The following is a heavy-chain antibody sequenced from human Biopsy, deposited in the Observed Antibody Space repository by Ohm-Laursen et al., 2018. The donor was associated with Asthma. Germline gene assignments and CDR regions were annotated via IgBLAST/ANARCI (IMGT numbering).Heavy chain of an antibody. D-gene: IGHD3-10*01. V-gene: IGHV1-18*01. CDR1: GYTFNSAG. Sequence: ASVKVSCKTSGYTFNSAGMTWVRQAPGQGLEWMGWISVYNGNTKVAQKLQDRVTMITDTSTSTAYMELRSLRSDDTAVYFCARAVDYSHYYGINVWGQGPTVTVS. CDR2: ISVYNGNT. CDR3: ARAVDYSHYYGINV. J-gene: IGHJ6*02.